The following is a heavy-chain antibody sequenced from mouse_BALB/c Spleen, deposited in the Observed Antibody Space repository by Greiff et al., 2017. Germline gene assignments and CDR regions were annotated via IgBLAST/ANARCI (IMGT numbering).Heavy chain of an antibody. D-gene: IGHD2-1*01. Sequence: QVQLQQPGAELVKPGASVKLSCKASGYTFTSYYMYWVKQRPGQGLEWIGGINPSNGGTNFNEKFKSKATLTVDKSSSTAYMQLSSLTSEDSAVYYCTRYYGNGLDYWGQGTTLTVSS. CDR2: INPSNGGT. CDR3: TRYYGNGLDY. CDR1: GYTFTSYY. V-gene: IGHV1S81*02. J-gene: IGHJ2*01.